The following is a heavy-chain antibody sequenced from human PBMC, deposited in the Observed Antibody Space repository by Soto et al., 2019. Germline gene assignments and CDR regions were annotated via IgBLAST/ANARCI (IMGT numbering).Heavy chain of an antibody. V-gene: IGHV3-33*01. CDR2: VWYDGTTK. CDR3: ATVDNYYGSVF. D-gene: IGHD3-10*01. CDR1: GSTFSNYG. J-gene: IGHJ4*02. Sequence: QVQLVESGGGVVQPGTSLRLSCAASGSTFSNYGMHWVRQAPGKGLEWVAVVWYDGTTKFYPDSVKGRFTISRDNSNNRLDLQMNSVRVEDTAVYYCATVDNYYGSVFWGQGTLVTVSS.